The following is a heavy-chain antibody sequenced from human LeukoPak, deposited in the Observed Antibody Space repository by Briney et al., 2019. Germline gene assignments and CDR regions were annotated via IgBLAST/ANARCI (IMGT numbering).Heavy chain of an antibody. CDR3: ARVYSIPTGFDP. CDR1: GYSISSGYY. CDR2: IYHSGSN. D-gene: IGHD4-11*01. Sequence: SETLSLTCAVSGYSISSGYYWGWFRQHPGEGLEWIGGIYHSGSNYYNPSLKRRVTISVDTSKNQFPLKLSSVTAADTAVYHCARVYSIPTGFDPWGQGTLVTVSS. J-gene: IGHJ5*02. V-gene: IGHV4-38-2*01.